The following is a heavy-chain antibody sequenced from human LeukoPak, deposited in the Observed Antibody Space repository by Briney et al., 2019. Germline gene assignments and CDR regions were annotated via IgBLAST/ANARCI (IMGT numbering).Heavy chain of an antibody. D-gene: IGHD1-7*01. CDR1: GGSISNGGYP. V-gene: IGHV4-30-2*01. CDR3: ARGSRELYYFDY. Sequence: SETLSLTCAVSGGSISNGGYPWSWIRQPPGKGLEWIGYTYPSGSAYYNPSLKSRVTISVDASKTQFSLKLNSVTAADTAVYYCARGSRELYYFDYWGQGTLVTVSS. CDR2: TYPSGSA. J-gene: IGHJ4*02.